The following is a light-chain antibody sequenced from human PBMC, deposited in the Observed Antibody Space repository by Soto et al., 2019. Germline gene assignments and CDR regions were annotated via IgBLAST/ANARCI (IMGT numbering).Light chain of an antibody. Sequence: SYELTQPPSVSVAPGQTARITCEGNNIGSKSVHWYQQKPGQAPVLVVYDDSDRPSGIPERFSGSNSGNTATLTISRVEAGDEADYYCQVWDISSDLRYVFGTGTKVTVL. CDR2: DDS. J-gene: IGLJ1*01. CDR1: NIGSKS. V-gene: IGLV3-21*02. CDR3: QVWDISSDLRYV.